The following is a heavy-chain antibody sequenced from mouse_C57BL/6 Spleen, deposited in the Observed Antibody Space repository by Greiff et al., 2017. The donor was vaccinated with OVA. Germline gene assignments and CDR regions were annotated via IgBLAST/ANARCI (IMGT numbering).Heavy chain of an antibody. Sequence: VQLQQSGPELVKPGASVKISCKASGYTFTDYYMNWVKQSHGKSLEWIGDINPNNGGTSYNQKFKGKATLTVDKSSSTAYMELRSLTSEDSAVYYCARWVRDWDDYWGQGTTLTVSS. CDR2: INPNNGGT. CDR1: GYTFTDYY. CDR3: ARWVRDWDDY. V-gene: IGHV1-26*01. D-gene: IGHD4-1*01. J-gene: IGHJ2*01.